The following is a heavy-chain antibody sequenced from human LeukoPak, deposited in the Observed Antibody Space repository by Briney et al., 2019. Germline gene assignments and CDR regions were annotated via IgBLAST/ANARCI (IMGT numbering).Heavy chain of an antibody. Sequence: GGSLRLSCAASGFTFDDYAMHWVRQAPGKGLEWVSGISWNSGSIGYADSVKGRFTISRDNAKNSLYLQMNSLRAEDTALYYCAKDIYYDSSGQDYWGQGTLVTVSS. V-gene: IGHV3-9*01. CDR2: ISWNSGSI. J-gene: IGHJ4*02. D-gene: IGHD3-22*01. CDR1: GFTFDDYA. CDR3: AKDIYYDSSGQDY.